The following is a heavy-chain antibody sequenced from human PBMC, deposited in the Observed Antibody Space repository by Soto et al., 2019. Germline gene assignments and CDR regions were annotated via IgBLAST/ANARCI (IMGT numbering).Heavy chain of an antibody. J-gene: IGHJ4*02. CDR1: GGSISSGGYY. V-gene: IGHV4-31*03. CDR3: ARVYNWNYSL. CDR2: IYYSGNT. Sequence: QVQLQESGPGLVKPSQTLSLTCTVSGGSISSGGYYWSWIRQHPGKGLEWIGYIYYSGNTYYNPSSKSRVTISVDTYKNHSSLKLRSVTAADTAVYYCARVYNWNYSLWGQGTLVTVSS. D-gene: IGHD1-1*01.